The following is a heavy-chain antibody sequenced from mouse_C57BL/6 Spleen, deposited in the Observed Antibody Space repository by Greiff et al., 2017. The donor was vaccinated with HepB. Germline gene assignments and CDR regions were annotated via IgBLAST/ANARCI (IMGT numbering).Heavy chain of an antibody. Sequence: EVKLVESGPGMVKPSQSLSLTCTVTGYSITSGYDWHWIRHFPGNKLEWMGYISYSGSTNYNPSLKSRISITHDTSKNHFFLKLNSVTTEDTATYYCARDMGLGRFAYWGQGTLVTVSA. J-gene: IGHJ3*01. D-gene: IGHD4-1*01. CDR2: ISYSGST. CDR1: GYSITSGYD. V-gene: IGHV3-1*01. CDR3: ARDMGLGRFAY.